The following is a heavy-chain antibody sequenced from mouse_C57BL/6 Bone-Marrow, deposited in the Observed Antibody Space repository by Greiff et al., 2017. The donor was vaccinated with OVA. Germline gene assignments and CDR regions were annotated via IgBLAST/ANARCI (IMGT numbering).Heavy chain of an antibody. CDR2: IYPRSGNT. V-gene: IGHV1-81*01. Sequence: VKLQESGAELARPGASVKLSCKASGYTFTSYGISWVKQRTGQGLEWIGEIYPRSGNTYYNEKFKGKATLTADKSSSTAYMELRSLTSEDSAVYFCARLRYYFDYWGQGTTLTVSS. CDR3: ARLRYYFDY. J-gene: IGHJ2*01. CDR1: GYTFTSYG.